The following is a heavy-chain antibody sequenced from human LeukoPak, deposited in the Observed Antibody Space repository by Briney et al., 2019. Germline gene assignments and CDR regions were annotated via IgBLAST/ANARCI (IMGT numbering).Heavy chain of an antibody. V-gene: IGHV4-4*07. Sequence: SETLSLTCTVPGGSISSYYWSWIRQPAGKGLEWIGHIYTSGSTNYNPSLKSRVTMSVDTSKNQFSLKLSSVTAADTAFYYCARYIVSYPHDAFDIWGQGTMVTVSS. D-gene: IGHD1-26*01. CDR3: ARYIVSYPHDAFDI. J-gene: IGHJ3*02. CDR1: GGSISSYY. CDR2: IYTSGST.